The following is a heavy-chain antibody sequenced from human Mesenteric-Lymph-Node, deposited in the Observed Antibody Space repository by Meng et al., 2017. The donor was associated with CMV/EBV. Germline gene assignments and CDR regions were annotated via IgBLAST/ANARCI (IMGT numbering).Heavy chain of an antibody. CDR2: ISGTVGST. Sequence: GGSLRLSCAASGFTFSSYAMSWVRQVPGKGLEWVSGISGTVGSTNYADSVKGRFTISRDNSKNTLYLQMNSLRVEDTAVYYCAKGIFGVVIATGAFDPWGQGTLVTVSS. J-gene: IGHJ5*02. CDR1: GFTFSSYA. CDR3: AKGIFGVVIATGAFDP. V-gene: IGHV3-23*01. D-gene: IGHD3-3*02.